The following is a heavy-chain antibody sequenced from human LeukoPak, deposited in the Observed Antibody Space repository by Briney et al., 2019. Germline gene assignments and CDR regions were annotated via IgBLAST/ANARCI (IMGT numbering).Heavy chain of an antibody. Sequence: PSETLSLTCTVSGGFISSYYWTWIRQPPGKGLEWIGRIYSSGSTNYNPSLKSRVTISVDTSKNQVSLKLRSVTAADTAVYYCARVGATDDYWGQGTPVTVSS. D-gene: IGHD1-26*01. CDR1: GGFISSYY. CDR3: ARVGATDDY. J-gene: IGHJ4*02. V-gene: IGHV4-59*01. CDR2: IYSSGST.